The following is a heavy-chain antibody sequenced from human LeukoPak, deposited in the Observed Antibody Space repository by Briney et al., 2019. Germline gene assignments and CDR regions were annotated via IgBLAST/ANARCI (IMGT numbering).Heavy chain of an antibody. V-gene: IGHV3-21*01. J-gene: IGHJ4*02. CDR3: ARDWIVGANIPFDY. D-gene: IGHD1-26*01. CDR2: ISSSSSYI. Sequence: PGGSLRLSCAASGFTFSSYSMNWVRQAPGKGLEWVSSISSSSSYIYYADSVKGRFTISRDNAKNSLYLQMNSLRAEDTAVYYCARDWIVGANIPFDYWGQGTLVTVSS. CDR1: GFTFSSYS.